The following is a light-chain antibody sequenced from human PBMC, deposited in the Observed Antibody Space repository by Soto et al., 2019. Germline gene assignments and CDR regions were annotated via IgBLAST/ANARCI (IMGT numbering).Light chain of an antibody. V-gene: IGKV1-5*03. J-gene: IGKJ1*01. CDR2: KAS. CDR3: QQYNSYAWT. Sequence: DIQMTQYPSSLSASVGDRVIITCRASQNINSWLAWYHQRPGKAPKLLIYKASSLQTGVPSRFSGSGSGTEFTLTISSLQPDDFATYYCQQYNSYAWTFGQGTKVDIK. CDR1: QNINSW.